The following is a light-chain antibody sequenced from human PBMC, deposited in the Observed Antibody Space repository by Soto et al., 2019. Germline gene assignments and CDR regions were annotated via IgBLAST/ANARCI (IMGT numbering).Light chain of an antibody. J-gene: IGLJ1*01. CDR1: SSNIGAGYD. Sequence: QSVHRQPPSVSGAPGQRFTISCTGSSSNIGAGYDVHWYQQLPGTAPKLLIYGNSNRPSGVPDRFSGSKSGTSDSLAITGLQAEDEADYYCQSYDSSLRGFYVFGTGTKVTVL. CDR2: GNS. V-gene: IGLV1-40*01. CDR3: QSYDSSLRGFYV.